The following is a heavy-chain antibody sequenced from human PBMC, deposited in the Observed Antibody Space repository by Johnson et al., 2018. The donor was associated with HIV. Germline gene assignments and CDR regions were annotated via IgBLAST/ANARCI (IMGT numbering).Heavy chain of an antibody. V-gene: IGHV3-20*04. CDR3: ATALGYDAFDI. J-gene: IGHJ3*02. D-gene: IGHD6-13*01. CDR1: GFTFADYG. Sequence: VQLVESGGGVVRPGGSLRLSCAASGFTFADYGMSWVRQAPGQGLEWVSGINWNGGSTGYADSVKGRFTISRDNSKNTLFLQMNSLRAEDTAVYYCATALGYDAFDIWGQGTMVTVSS. CDR2: INWNGGST.